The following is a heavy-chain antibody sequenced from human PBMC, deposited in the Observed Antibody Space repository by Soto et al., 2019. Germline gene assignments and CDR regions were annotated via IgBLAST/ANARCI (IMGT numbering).Heavy chain of an antibody. J-gene: IGHJ6*03. CDR1: GFTVSSNY. V-gene: IGHV3-53*04. Sequence: PGESLKISCAASGFTVSSNYMSWVRQAPGKGLEWVSVIYSGGSTYYADSVKGRFTISRHNSKNTLYLQMNSLRAEDTAVYYCARAWREKRGNSSSILGGLNRQRDYYYYYYMDVWGKGTTVTVSS. D-gene: IGHD6-13*01. CDR3: ARAWREKRGNSSSILGGLNRQRDYYYYYYMDV. CDR2: IYSGGST.